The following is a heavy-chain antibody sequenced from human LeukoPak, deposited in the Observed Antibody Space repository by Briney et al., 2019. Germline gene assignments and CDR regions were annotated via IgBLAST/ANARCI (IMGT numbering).Heavy chain of an antibody. CDR2: IYHSGST. CDR3: ARQDCSSTSCYFAAKPPGWFDP. CDR1: GGSISSSSYY. D-gene: IGHD2-2*01. Sequence: SETLSLTCTVSGGSISSSSYYWSWIRQPPGKGLEWIGYIYHSGSTYYNPSLKSRVTISVDRSKNQFSLKLSSVTAADTAVYYCARQDCSSTSCYFAAKPPGWFDPWGQGTLVTVSS. V-gene: IGHV4-30-2*01. J-gene: IGHJ5*02.